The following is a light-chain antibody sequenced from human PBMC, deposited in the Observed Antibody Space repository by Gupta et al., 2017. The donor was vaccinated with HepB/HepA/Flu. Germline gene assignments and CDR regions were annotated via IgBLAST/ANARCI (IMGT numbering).Light chain of an antibody. CDR3: QQLTSYPLT. V-gene: IGKV1-9*01. CDR2: AAS. CDR1: QDISTY. Sequence: DIQLTQSPSSLSASVGDRVTITCRASQDISTYLAWYQQKPGKAPKLLIYAASTLLSGVPSRFSGSGSGTEFTLTIRSLQPEDFATYYCQQLTSYPLTFGGGTKVEIK. J-gene: IGKJ4*01.